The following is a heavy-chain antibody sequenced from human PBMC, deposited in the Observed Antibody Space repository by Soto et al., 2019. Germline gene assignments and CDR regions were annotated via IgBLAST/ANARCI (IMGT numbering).Heavy chain of an antibody. J-gene: IGHJ4*02. V-gene: IGHV4-39*01. CDR2: IYYSGST. D-gene: IGHD3-3*01. CDR1: GGSISSSSYY. Sequence: QLQLQESGPGLVKPSETLSLTCTVSGGSISSSSYYWGWIRQPPGKGLEWIGSIYYSGSTYYNPSLKSRVTISVDTSKNKFSLKLSSVTAADTAVYYCAGERLRFLEWLHYFDYWGQGTLVTVSS. CDR3: AGERLRFLEWLHYFDY.